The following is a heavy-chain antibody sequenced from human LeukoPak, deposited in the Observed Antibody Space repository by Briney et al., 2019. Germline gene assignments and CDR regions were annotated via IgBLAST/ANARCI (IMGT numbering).Heavy chain of an antibody. Sequence: GGSLRLSCAASGFTFSNYWMSWVRQAPGKGLEWVANIKEDGSEKYYVDSVKGRFTISRDNSKNTLYLQMNSLRAEDTAVYYCAKGMGTNWWDAFDIWGQGTMVTVSS. CDR3: AKGMGTNWWDAFDI. CDR2: IKEDGSEK. CDR1: GFTFSNYW. J-gene: IGHJ3*02. D-gene: IGHD2-8*02. V-gene: IGHV3-7*03.